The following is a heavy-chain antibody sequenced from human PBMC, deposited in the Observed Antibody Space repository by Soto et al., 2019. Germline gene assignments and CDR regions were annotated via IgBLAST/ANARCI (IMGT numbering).Heavy chain of an antibody. CDR3: ATIPSGINAFHI. J-gene: IGHJ3*02. D-gene: IGHD1-26*01. V-gene: IGHV1-2*02. CDR1: GYTFTGYY. CDR2: TNPSNGGT. Sequence: ASVKVSCKASGYTFTGYYIHWVRQAPGQGLEWMGWTNPSNGGTNYAQKFQGRVTMTRGTSLSIAYMELTTLRSDDTAVYYCATIPSGINAFHIWGQGTMVT.